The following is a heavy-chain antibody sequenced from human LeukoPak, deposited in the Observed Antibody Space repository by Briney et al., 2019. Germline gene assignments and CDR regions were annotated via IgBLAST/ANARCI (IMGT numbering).Heavy chain of an antibody. CDR1: GFTFSSYA. V-gene: IGHV3-74*01. CDR2: INSDGSST. Sequence: GGSLRLSCAASGFTFSSYAMSWVRQAPGKGLVWVSRINSDGSSTRYADSVKGRVTISRDNAKNTLYLQVNSLRAEDTAVYYCARDRGYAIDYWGQGTLVTVSS. CDR3: ARDRGYAIDY. D-gene: IGHD2-8*01. J-gene: IGHJ4*02.